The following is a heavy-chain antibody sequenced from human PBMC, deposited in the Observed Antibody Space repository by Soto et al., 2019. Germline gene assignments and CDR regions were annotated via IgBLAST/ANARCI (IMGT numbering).Heavy chain of an antibody. CDR1: GGSISSSNYY. J-gene: IGHJ3*02. CDR2: IHYSGST. V-gene: IGHV4-39*01. CDR3: ARRYSSAFDI. D-gene: IGHD6-13*01. Sequence: PSETLSLTCTVSGGSISSSNYYWDWIRQPPGKGLEWIGNIHYSGSTYYDSSLKSRVTISVDTSKNQFSLKLSSVTAADTAVYYCARRYSSAFDIWGQGTMVTVSS.